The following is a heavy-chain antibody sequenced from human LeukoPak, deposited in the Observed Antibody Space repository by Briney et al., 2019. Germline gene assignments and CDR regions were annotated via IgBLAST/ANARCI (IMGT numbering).Heavy chain of an antibody. J-gene: IGHJ3*02. V-gene: IGHV3-30-3*01. CDR1: GFTFSSYA. CDR2: ISYDGSNK. Sequence: GGSLRLSCAASGFTFSSYAMHWVRQAPGKGLEWVAVISYDGSNKYYADSVKGRFTISRDNAKNSLYLEMDNVRAEDTAVYYCARDEDGHNSLPFDIWGQGTMVSVSS. CDR3: ARDEDGHNSLPFDI. D-gene: IGHD4-23*01.